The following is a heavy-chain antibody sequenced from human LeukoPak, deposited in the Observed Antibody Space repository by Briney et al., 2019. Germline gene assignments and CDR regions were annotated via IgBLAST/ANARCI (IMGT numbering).Heavy chain of an antibody. CDR3: ARIYGDYIVY. CDR2: ISDSGTT. D-gene: IGHD4-17*01. V-gene: IGHV4-34*01. CDR1: GGSFSGYR. Sequence: SGTLSLTCAVYGGSFSGYRWGWLRQAPGKGLEWIGEISDSGTTNYNPPLKSRVTMSVDTSKNQFSLKLNSVTASDMAVYYCARIYGDYIVYWGQGTRVTVSS. J-gene: IGHJ4*02.